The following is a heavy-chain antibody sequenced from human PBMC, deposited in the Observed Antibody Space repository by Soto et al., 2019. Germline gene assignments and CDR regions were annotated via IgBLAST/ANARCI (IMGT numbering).Heavy chain of an antibody. Sequence: RGESLKISCQGSGYTFTGHWISWVRRMPGKGLEWMGRIDPSDSYTDYSPTVQGHVTMSADKSINTAYLQWSSLQASDTAVYYCTRHTGYDSSLDYWGQGTLVTVSS. J-gene: IGHJ4*02. V-gene: IGHV5-10-1*01. CDR3: TRHTGYDSSLDY. CDR1: GYTFTGHW. CDR2: IDPSDSYT. D-gene: IGHD5-12*01.